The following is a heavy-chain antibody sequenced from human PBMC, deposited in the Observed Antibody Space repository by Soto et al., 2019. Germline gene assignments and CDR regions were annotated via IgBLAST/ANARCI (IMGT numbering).Heavy chain of an antibody. D-gene: IGHD3-3*01. CDR2: IYHSGST. V-gene: IGHV4-30-2*01. CDR3: DFWSLAADVGAIDP. J-gene: IGHJ5*02. Sequence: QLQLQESGSGLVKPSQTLSLTCAVSGGSISSGGYSWSWIRQPPGKGLEWIGYIYHSGSTYYNQYIESRVSISVHGSKNQFSLKLSYVTAADTAVYYCDFWSLAADVGAIDPWGQGTLVTVSS. CDR1: GGSISSGGYS.